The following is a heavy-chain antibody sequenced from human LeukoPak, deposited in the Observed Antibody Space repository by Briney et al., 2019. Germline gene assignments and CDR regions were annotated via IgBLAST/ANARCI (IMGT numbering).Heavy chain of an antibody. CDR3: AREVSTLFDY. CDR1: GYTFTSYY. D-gene: IGHD5/OR15-5a*01. J-gene: IGHJ4*02. V-gene: IGHV1-46*01. Sequence: GASVKVSCKASGYTFTSYYMHWVRQAPGQGLEWMGIINPSGGSTSYAQKFQGRVTMTTDTSTSTAYMELRSLRSDDTAVYYCAREVSTLFDYWGQGTLVTVSS. CDR2: INPSGGST.